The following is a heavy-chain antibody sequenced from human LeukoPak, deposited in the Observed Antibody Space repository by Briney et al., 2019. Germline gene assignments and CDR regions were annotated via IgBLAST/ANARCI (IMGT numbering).Heavy chain of an antibody. V-gene: IGHV3-23*01. D-gene: IGHD1-26*01. Sequence: GGSLRLSCAASGFTFSSYAMSWVRQAPGKGLEWVSAISGSGGGTYYADSVKGRFTISRDDSKNTLYLQMNSLRAEDTAVYYCAKGLGGWPLQYFQHWGQGTLVTVSS. CDR3: AKGLGGWPLQYFQH. J-gene: IGHJ1*01. CDR2: ISGSGGGT. CDR1: GFTFSSYA.